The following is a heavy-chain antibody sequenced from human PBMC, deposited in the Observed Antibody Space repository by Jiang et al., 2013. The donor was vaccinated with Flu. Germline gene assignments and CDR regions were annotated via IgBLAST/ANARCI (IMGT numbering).Heavy chain of an antibody. Sequence: CGAEVKKPGESLKISCKGSGYYFTTYWIGWVRQMPGKGLEWMGIIYPGDSDTRYSPAFQGQVTISADKSITTASLQWSSLKASDTAMYYCARGGYDILTGFCRVFDYWGQGTLVTVSS. J-gene: IGHJ4*02. CDR1: GYYFTTYW. V-gene: IGHV5-51*01. CDR2: IYPGDSDT. D-gene: IGHD3-9*01. CDR3: ARGGYDILTGFCRVFDY.